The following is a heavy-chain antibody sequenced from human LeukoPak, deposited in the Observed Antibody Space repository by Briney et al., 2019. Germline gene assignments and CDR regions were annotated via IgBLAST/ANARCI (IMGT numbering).Heavy chain of an antibody. V-gene: IGHV3-30-3*01. CDR2: ISYDGSNK. D-gene: IGHD2-15*01. CDR1: GFTFSSYA. J-gene: IGHJ6*02. Sequence: GGSLRLSCAASGFTFSSYAMHWVRQAPGKGLEWVAVISYDGSNKYYADSEKGRFTISRDNSKNTLYLQMNSLRAEDTAVYYCATFKDIVVVVAATPHYYGMDVWGQGTTVTVSS. CDR3: ATFKDIVVVVAATPHYYGMDV.